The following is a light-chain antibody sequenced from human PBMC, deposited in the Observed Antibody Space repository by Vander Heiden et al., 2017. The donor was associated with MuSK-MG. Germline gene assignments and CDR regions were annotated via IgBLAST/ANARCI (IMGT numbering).Light chain of an antibody. Sequence: EIVMTHSPATLSVSPGERATLSCRASESVNSNLAWYQQKPGQAPRVRIYGASTRASGFPDRLSGSGSGTEFTLTISSLKSEDFAVYYCQQDNNWWTFGQGTKVEIK. CDR3: QQDNNWWT. CDR1: ESVNSN. CDR2: GAS. J-gene: IGKJ1*01. V-gene: IGKV3-15*01.